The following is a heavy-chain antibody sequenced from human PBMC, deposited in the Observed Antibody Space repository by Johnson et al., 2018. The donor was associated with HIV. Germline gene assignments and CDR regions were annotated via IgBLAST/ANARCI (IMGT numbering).Heavy chain of an antibody. CDR1: GFTFSSYA. Sequence: QVQLVESGGGVVQPGRSLRLSCAASGFTFSSYAMHWVRQAPGKGLEWVAAISYDGSNKYYADSVKGRLTFSRDNSKNTLYLQMNSLRAEDTAVYYCARDSASGQQLVNSDAFDSWGQGTMVTVSS. D-gene: IGHD6-13*01. CDR3: ARDSASGQQLVNSDAFDS. J-gene: IGHJ3*02. CDR2: ISYDGSNK. V-gene: IGHV3-30*04.